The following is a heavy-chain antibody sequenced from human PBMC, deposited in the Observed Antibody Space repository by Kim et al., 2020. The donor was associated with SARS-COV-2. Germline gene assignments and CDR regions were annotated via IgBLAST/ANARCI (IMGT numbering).Heavy chain of an antibody. D-gene: IGHD2-21*02. V-gene: IGHV3-11*04. CDR2: ISSSGSTI. CDR3: ARDGVTVAAGYYYYGMDV. CDR1: GFTFSDYY. Sequence: GSLRLSCAASGFTFSDYYMSWIRQAPGKGLEWVSYISSSGSTIYYADSVKGRFTISRDNAKNSLYLQMNSLRAEDTAVYYCARDGVTVAAGYYYYGMDVWGQGTTVTVSS. J-gene: IGHJ6*02.